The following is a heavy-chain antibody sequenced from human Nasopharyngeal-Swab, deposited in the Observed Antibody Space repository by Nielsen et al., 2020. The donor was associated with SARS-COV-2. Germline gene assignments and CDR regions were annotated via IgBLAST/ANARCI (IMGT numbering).Heavy chain of an antibody. Sequence: GGSLRLSCAASGFTFSSYAMHWVRQAPGKGLEWVAVISYDGNNKYYADSAKGRFTISRDNSKNTLYLQMNSLRAEDTAVYYCARDPDGGNVWEDAFDIWGQGTMVTVSS. D-gene: IGHD4-23*01. CDR1: GFTFSSYA. CDR2: ISYDGNNK. CDR3: ARDPDGGNVWEDAFDI. J-gene: IGHJ3*02. V-gene: IGHV3-30-3*01.